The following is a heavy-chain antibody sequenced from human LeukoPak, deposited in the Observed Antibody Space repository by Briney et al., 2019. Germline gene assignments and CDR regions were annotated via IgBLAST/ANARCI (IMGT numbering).Heavy chain of an antibody. CDR2: MYYSGST. CDR1: GGSISSYY. J-gene: IGHJ4*02. D-gene: IGHD5-18*01. CDR3: ARAMDTSMVPDLNY. Sequence: SETLSLTCTVSGGSISSYYWGWIRQPPGKGLEWIGSMYYSGSTYYNPSLKSRVTISVDTSKNQFSLKLGSVTAADTAIYYCARAMDTSMVPDLNYWGQGTLVSVSS. V-gene: IGHV4-39*01.